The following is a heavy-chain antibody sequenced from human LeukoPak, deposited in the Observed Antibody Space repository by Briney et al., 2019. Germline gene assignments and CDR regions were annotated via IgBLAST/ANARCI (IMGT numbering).Heavy chain of an antibody. CDR3: ARDRLLYYYDSGPTGHFQH. V-gene: IGHV3-33*01. CDR1: GFTFSTYG. D-gene: IGHD3-22*01. Sequence: GGSLRLSCEASGFTFSTYGMHWVRQAPGKGLEWVAVIWYDGSNKNYADSVKGRFTISRDNSKNTLYLQMNSLRAEDTAVYYCARDRLLYYYDSGPTGHFQHWGQGTLVTV. CDR2: IWYDGSNK. J-gene: IGHJ1*01.